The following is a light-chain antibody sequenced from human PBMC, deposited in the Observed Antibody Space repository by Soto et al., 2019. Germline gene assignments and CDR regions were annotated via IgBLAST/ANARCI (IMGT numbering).Light chain of an antibody. CDR1: SSNIGSNF. CDR2: EVS. Sequence: QSVLTQPPSASGTPGQRVTISCSGSSSNIGSNFVYWYQHLPGTAPKLMIYEVSNRPSGVSNRFSGSKSGNTASLTISGLQAEDEADYYCSSYTSSSTLVFGGGTKLTVL. V-gene: IGLV2-14*01. J-gene: IGLJ2*01. CDR3: SSYTSSSTLV.